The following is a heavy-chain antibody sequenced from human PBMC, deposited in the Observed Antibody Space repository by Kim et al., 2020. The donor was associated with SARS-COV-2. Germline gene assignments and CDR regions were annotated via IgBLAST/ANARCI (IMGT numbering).Heavy chain of an antibody. J-gene: IGHJ6*02. Sequence: GGSLRLSCAASGFTFSSYAMSWVRQAPGKGLEWVSAISGSGGSTYYADSVKGRFTISRDNSKNTLYLQMNSLRAEDTAVYYCAKGGGGIGGGDGMDVWGQGTTVTVSS. CDR1: GFTFSSYA. V-gene: IGHV3-23*01. CDR2: ISGSGGST. D-gene: IGHD1-26*01. CDR3: AKGGGGIGGGDGMDV.